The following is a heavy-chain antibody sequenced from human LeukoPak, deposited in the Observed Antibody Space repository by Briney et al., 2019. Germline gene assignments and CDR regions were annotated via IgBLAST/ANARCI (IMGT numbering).Heavy chain of an antibody. CDR1: GDRVSSNSVA. Sequence: SQTLSLTCAISGDRVSSNSVAWNWIRQSPSRGLEWLGRTYYRSKWFNDSADSVKSRITINPDTSKNQFSLQLNSVTPEDTAVYYCARTDCSGGSCPYQFDYWGQGTLVTVSS. J-gene: IGHJ4*02. CDR3: ARTDCSGGSCPYQFDY. D-gene: IGHD2-15*01. V-gene: IGHV6-1*01. CDR2: TYYRSKWFN.